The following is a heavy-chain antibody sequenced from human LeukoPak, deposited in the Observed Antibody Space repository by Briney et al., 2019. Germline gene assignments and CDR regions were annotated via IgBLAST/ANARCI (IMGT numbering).Heavy chain of an antibody. CDR3: ARLMTTTSGLDFNWFDP. J-gene: IGHJ5*02. CDR1: GGTFSSYA. D-gene: IGHD3/OR15-3a*01. CDR2: IIPIFGTA. V-gene: IGHV1-69*13. Sequence: SVKVSCKASGGTFSSYAISWVRQAPGQGLEWMGGIIPIFGTANYAQKFQGRVTITADESTSTAYMELSSLRSEDTAVYYCARLMTTTSGLDFNWFDPWGQGTLVTVSS.